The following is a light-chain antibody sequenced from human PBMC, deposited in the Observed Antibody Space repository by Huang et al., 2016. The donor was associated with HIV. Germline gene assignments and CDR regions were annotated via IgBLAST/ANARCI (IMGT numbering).Light chain of an antibody. Sequence: EIVLTQSPATLSLSPGERANLSCRASQSISTSLAWYPQKPGQSPRLLIYAASNSATCFPARVSGSGSGTDFTLTISSLEPEDFAVYYCQLRSNWLTFGGGTKVEIK. J-gene: IGKJ4*01. CDR3: QLRSNWLT. CDR1: QSISTS. CDR2: AAS. V-gene: IGKV3-11*01.